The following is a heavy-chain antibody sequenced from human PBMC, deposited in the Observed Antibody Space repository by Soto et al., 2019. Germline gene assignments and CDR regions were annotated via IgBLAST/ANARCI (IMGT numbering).Heavy chain of an antibody. CDR2: ISYDGSNK. V-gene: IGHV3-30*18. CDR1: GFTFSSYG. J-gene: IGHJ4*02. D-gene: IGHD2-15*01. Sequence: QVQLVESGGGVVQPGRSLRLSCAASGFTFSSYGMHWVRQAPGKGLEWVAVISYDGSNKYYADSVKGRFTISRDNSKNTLYLQMNSLRAEDTAGYYCAKDPCSGGSCYFDYWGQGTLLTVSS. CDR3: AKDPCSGGSCYFDY.